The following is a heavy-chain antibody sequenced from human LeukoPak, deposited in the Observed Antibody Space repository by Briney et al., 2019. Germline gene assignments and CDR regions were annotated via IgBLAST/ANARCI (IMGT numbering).Heavy chain of an antibody. CDR1: GGSFSGYY. J-gene: IGHJ4*02. D-gene: IGHD6-13*01. V-gene: IGHV4-34*01. Sequence: KPSETLSLTCAVYGGSFSGYYWSWIRQPPGKGLEWIGEINHSGSTNYNPSLKSRVTISVDTSKNQFSLKLSSVTAADTAVYYCARDRSSSSWFGFDYWGQGTLVTVSS. CDR2: INHSGST. CDR3: ARDRSSSSWFGFDY.